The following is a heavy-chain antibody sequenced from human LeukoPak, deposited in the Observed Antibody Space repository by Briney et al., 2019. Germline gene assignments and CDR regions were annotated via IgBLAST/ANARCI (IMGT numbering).Heavy chain of an antibody. CDR1: GFTFSNYW. D-gene: IGHD2-15*01. V-gene: IGHV3-7*02. Sequence: GGSLRLSCAASGFTFSNYWMSWVRQAPGKGLEWVANIKQDGSDKYYVDSVKGRFTISRDNAKKSLYLQMNSLRDEDTAAYYCAKSHSLAASIFDYWGQGTQVTVSS. CDR3: AKSHSLAASIFDY. J-gene: IGHJ4*02. CDR2: IKQDGSDK.